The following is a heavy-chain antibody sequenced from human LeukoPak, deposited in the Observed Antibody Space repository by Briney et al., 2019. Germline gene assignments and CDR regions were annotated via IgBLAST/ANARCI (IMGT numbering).Heavy chain of an antibody. CDR2: MNPNSGNT. V-gene: IGHV1-8*01. CDR3: ARGRILYSTPRLFDP. J-gene: IGHJ5*02. Sequence: ASVKVSCKASGYTFTSYDINWLRQATGQGLEGMGWMNPNSGNTGYAQKFQGRVTMTRNTSISTAYMELISLRSEDTAVYYCARGRILYSTPRLFDPWGQGTLVTVSS. D-gene: IGHD2-8*01. CDR1: GYTFTSYD.